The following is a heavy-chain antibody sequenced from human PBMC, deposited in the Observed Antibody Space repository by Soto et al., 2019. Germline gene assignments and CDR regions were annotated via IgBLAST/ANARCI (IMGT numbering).Heavy chain of an antibody. D-gene: IGHD3-22*01. CDR3: AHRKDHYYDSSGYYFNDAFDI. V-gene: IGHV2-5*02. J-gene: IGHJ3*02. Sequence: QITLKESGPTLVKPTQTLTLTCTFSGFSLSTSGVGVGWIRQPPGKALEWLALIYWDDDKRYSPSLKSRLTITKDTSKNQVVLTMTNMEPVDTATYYWAHRKDHYYDSSGYYFNDAFDIWGQGTMVTVSS. CDR1: GFSLSTSGVG. CDR2: IYWDDDK.